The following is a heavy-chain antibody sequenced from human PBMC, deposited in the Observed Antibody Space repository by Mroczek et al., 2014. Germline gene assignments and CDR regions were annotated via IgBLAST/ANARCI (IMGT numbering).Heavy chain of an antibody. CDR1: GGTFSSYG. CDR3: ARYCTNGVCYTSADY. D-gene: IGHD2-8*01. V-gene: IGHV1-18*01. Sequence: VQLVESGAEVKKPGSSVKVSCKASGGTFSSYGISWVRQAPGQGLEWMGWISAYNGNTNYAQKLQGRVTMTTDTSTSTAYMELRSLRSDDTAVYYCARYCTNGVCYTSADYWGQGTLVTVSS. CDR2: ISAYNGNT. J-gene: IGHJ4*02.